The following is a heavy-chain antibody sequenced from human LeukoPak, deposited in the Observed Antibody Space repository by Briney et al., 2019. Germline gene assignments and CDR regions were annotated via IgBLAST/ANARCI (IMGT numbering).Heavy chain of an antibody. CDR1: GGSISIYH. D-gene: IGHD6-6*01. J-gene: IGHJ4*02. CDR3: ARDGYSSSTSFDY. V-gene: IGHV4-4*07. Sequence: SETLSLTCTVSGGSISIYHWSWIRQPAGKGLEWIGRIYTSGSTNCNPSLKSRVTMSVDTSKNQFSLKLSSVTAADTAVYYCARDGYSSSTSFDYWGQGTLVTVSS. CDR2: IYTSGST.